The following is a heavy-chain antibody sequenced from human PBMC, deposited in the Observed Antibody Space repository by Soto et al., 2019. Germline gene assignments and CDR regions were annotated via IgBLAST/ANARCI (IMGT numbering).Heavy chain of an antibody. J-gene: IGHJ5*02. Sequence: SETLSLTCTVSGGSISSYYWSWIRQPPGKGLEWIGYIYYSGSTNYNPSLKSRVTISVDTSKNQFSLKLSSVTAADTAVYYCAREVRIYYYGSVEVRDNWFDPWGQGTLVTV. V-gene: IGHV4-59*01. D-gene: IGHD3-10*01. CDR2: IYYSGST. CDR3: AREVRIYYYGSVEVRDNWFDP. CDR1: GGSISSYY.